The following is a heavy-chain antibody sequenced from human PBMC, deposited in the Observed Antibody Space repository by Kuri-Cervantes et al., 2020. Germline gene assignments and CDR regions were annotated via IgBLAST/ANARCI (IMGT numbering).Heavy chain of an antibody. J-gene: IGHJ4*02. V-gene: IGHV3-73*01. CDR1: GFTFSDSA. D-gene: IGHD2-15*01. CDR2: IRSKANNYAT. CDR3: AKDGCSGGSCYFNY. Sequence: GESLKISCAASGFTFSDSAMHWVRQASGKGLEWVGRIRSKANNYATEYAASVKGRFTISRDDSKNTAYLQVNSLKTEDTAVYYCAKDGCSGGSCYFNYWGQGTLVTVSS.